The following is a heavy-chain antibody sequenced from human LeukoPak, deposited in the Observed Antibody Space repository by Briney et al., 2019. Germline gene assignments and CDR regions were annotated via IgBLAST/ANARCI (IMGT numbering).Heavy chain of an antibody. J-gene: IGHJ5*02. CDR3: ARLELERRGWFDP. CDR1: GGSISTYY. V-gene: IGHV4-4*09. D-gene: IGHD1-1*01. Sequence: PSETLSLTCTVSGGSISTYYWSWIRQPPGKGLEWIGYIYTSGSTNYNPFLKSRVTISVDTSKNQFSLKLSSVTAADTAVYYCARLELERRGWFDPWGQGTLVTVSS. CDR2: IYTSGST.